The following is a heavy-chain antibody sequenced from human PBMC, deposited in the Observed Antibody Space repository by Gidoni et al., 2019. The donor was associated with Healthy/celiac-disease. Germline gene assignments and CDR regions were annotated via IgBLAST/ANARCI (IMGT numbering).Heavy chain of an antibody. CDR1: GFTFRSYS. CDR2: ISSSRSSI. V-gene: IGHV3-48*01. Sequence: VQLVESGGGLVQPWGSWGVSCAAYGFTFRSYSMNCVRQAPGKGLESVSYISSSRSSIYYADSVEGRLTVSREDAKNSLDLRLNRLRAEDTAVYYCARDWVIVATARFDYWGQGTLFTVSS. D-gene: IGHD5-12*01. J-gene: IGHJ4*02. CDR3: ARDWVIVATARFDY.